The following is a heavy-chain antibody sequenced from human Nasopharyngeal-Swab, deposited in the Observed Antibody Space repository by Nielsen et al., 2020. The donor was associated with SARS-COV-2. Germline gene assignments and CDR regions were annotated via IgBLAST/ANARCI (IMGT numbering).Heavy chain of an antibody. V-gene: IGHV1-46*01. CDR1: GYTFTGHH. J-gene: IGHJ4*02. CDR3: ARDSDNWAIDY. D-gene: IGHD1-1*01. CDR2: FHPRGYST. Sequence: ASVTVSCKASGYTFTGHHMHWVRPAPGQGLAWMAIFHPRGYSTSHAQKLQGRLTMTMDTTTSTVYMELSSLRAEDAAVYYCARDSDNWAIDYWGQGTLVTVSP.